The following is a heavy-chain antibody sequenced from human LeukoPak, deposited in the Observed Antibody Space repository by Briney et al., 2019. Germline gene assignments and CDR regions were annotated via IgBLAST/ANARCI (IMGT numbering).Heavy chain of an antibody. V-gene: IGHV4-34*01. D-gene: IGHD3-22*01. Sequence: SETLSLTCAVYGGSFSGYYWSWIRQPPGKGLEWIGEINHSGSTNYNPSLKSRVTISVDTSKNQFSLKLSSVTAADTAVYYCARDRYYYDSSGYYPEYYFDYWGQGTLVTVSS. CDR2: INHSGST. CDR3: ARDRYYYDSSGYYPEYYFDY. J-gene: IGHJ4*02. CDR1: GGSFSGYY.